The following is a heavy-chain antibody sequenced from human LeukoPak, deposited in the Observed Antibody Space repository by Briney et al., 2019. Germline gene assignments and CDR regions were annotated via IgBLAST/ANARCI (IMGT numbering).Heavy chain of an antibody. D-gene: IGHD3-9*01. Sequence: SVKVSCKASGGTFSSYAISWVRQAPGQGLEWMGRIIPILGIANYAQKFQGRVTITADKSTSTAYTELSSLRPEDTAVYYCARLNILTGYYFDYWGQGTLVTISS. CDR1: GGTFSSYA. CDR3: ARLNILTGYYFDY. J-gene: IGHJ4*02. CDR2: IIPILGIA. V-gene: IGHV1-69*04.